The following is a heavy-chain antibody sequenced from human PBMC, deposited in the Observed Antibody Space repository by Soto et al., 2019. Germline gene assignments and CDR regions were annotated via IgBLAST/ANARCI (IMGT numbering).Heavy chain of an antibody. V-gene: IGHV3-48*01. Sequence: EVQLVESGGDLVQPGGSLRLSCAASGFTFSSHPMNWVRQAPGKGPEWISYISGSSTTIYYADAVKGRFTISRDNAQNSLDLQMNSLRAEDTALYYCVRGIAYNWFAPWGQGTLVTVSS. J-gene: IGHJ5*02. CDR3: VRGIAYNWFAP. CDR1: GFTFSSHP. CDR2: ISGSSTTI.